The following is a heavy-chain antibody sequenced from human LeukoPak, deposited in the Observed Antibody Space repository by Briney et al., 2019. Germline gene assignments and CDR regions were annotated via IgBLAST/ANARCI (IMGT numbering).Heavy chain of an antibody. CDR1: GGSLGNYY. V-gene: IGHV4-4*07. D-gene: IGHD3-10*01. Sequence: SETLSLTCTVSGGSLGNYYWSWIRQPAGKGLEWIGRIYPNGSTNYNPSLKSRITMSVDTSKNQFSLKLNSVTAADTAVYYCATASMLRGVRYDYWGQGTLVTVSS. CDR3: ATASMLRGVRYDY. CDR2: IYPNGST. J-gene: IGHJ4*02.